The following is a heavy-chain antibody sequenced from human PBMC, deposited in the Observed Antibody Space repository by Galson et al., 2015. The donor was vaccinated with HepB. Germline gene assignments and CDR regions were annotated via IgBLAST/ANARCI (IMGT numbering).Heavy chain of an antibody. Sequence: PALVKPTQTLTLTCTFSGFSLSTSGVGVGWIRQPPGKALEWLALIYWDDDKRYSPSLKSRLTITKDTSKNQVVLTMTNMDPVDTATYYCAHSRWGQQLVLRVRSYYYMDVWGKGTTVTVSS. CDR3: AHSRWGQQLVLRVRSYYYMDV. J-gene: IGHJ6*03. CDR1: GFSLSTSGVG. D-gene: IGHD6-6*01. V-gene: IGHV2-5*02. CDR2: IYWDDDK.